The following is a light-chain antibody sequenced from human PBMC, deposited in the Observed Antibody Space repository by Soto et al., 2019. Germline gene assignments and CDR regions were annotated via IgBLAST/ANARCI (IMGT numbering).Light chain of an antibody. CDR1: KLGDKY. Sequence: SYELTQPPSVSVSPGQTASITCSGDKLGDKYACWYQQKPGQSPVLVIYQDSKRPSGIPERFSGSNSGNTATLTISGTQAMDEADYYCQAWDSSTSVGFGGGTKLTVL. CDR2: QDS. V-gene: IGLV3-1*01. J-gene: IGLJ2*01. CDR3: QAWDSSTSVG.